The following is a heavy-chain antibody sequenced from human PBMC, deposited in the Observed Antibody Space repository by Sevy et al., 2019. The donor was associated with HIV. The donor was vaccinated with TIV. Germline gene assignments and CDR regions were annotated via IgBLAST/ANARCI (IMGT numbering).Heavy chain of an antibody. D-gene: IGHD3-3*01. J-gene: IGHJ6*02. CDR3: ARDRVLLRFLEWPNYYGMDV. Sequence: ASVKVSCKASGYTFTSYAMHWVRQAPGQRLEWMGWINAGNGNTKYSQRFQGRVTITRDTSASTAYMELSSLRSEDTAVYYCARDRVLLRFLEWPNYYGMDVWGQGTTVTVSS. CDR2: INAGNGNT. CDR1: GYTFTSYA. V-gene: IGHV1-3*01.